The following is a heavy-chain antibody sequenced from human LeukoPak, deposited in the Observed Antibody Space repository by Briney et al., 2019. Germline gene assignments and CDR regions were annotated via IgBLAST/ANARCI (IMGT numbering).Heavy chain of an antibody. J-gene: IGHJ6*02. CDR1: GFTFSSYG. CDR3: AKWGQLWFSYYGMDV. Sequence: GGSLRLSCAASGFTFSSYGMHWVRQAPGKGLEWVAVISYDGSNKYYADSVKGRFTISRDNSKNTLYLQMNSLRAEDTAVYYCAKWGQLWFSYYGMDVWGQGTTATVSS. D-gene: IGHD5-18*01. CDR2: ISYDGSNK. V-gene: IGHV3-30*18.